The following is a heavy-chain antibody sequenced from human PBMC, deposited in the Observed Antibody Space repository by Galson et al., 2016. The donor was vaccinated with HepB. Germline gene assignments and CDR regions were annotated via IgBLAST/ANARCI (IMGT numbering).Heavy chain of an antibody. Sequence: SLRLSCATSGFTFGDYAVTWVRQAPGKGLEWVGFIRTKTYDETPHYAASVEGRFFISRDDSKSVAYLQMNRLQIEDTALYFCARGFLWFGELLSQDYWGQGTPVTVSS. CDR2: IRTKTYDETP. CDR1: GFTFGDYA. V-gene: IGHV3-49*04. CDR3: ARGFLWFGELLSQDY. D-gene: IGHD3-10*01. J-gene: IGHJ4*02.